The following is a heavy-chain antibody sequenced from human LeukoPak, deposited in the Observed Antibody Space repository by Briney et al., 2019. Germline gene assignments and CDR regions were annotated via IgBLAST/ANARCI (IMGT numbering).Heavy chain of an antibody. CDR1: GYTFTGYY. CDR2: INPNSGGT. CDR3: ARASYYCSSTSCYTSDDFDI. J-gene: IGHJ3*02. D-gene: IGHD2-2*02. Sequence: GASVKVSCKASGYTFTGYYMHWVRQAPGQGLEWMGWINPNSGGTNYARKFQGRVTMTRDTSISTAYMELSRLRSDDTAVYYCARASYYCSSTSCYTSDDFDIWGQGTMVTVSS. V-gene: IGHV1-2*02.